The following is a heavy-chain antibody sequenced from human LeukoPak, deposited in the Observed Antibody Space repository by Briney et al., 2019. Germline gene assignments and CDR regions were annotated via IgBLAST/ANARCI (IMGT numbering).Heavy chain of an antibody. D-gene: IGHD1-26*01. CDR2: ISYDGSNK. Sequence: GGPLRLSCAASGFTFSSYGMHWVRQAPGKGLEWVAVISYDGSNKYYADSVKGRFTISRDNSKNTLYLQMNSLRAEDTAVYYCAKGGYSGSLDFDYWGQGTLVTVSS. CDR3: AKGGYSGSLDFDY. V-gene: IGHV3-30*18. J-gene: IGHJ4*02. CDR1: GFTFSSYG.